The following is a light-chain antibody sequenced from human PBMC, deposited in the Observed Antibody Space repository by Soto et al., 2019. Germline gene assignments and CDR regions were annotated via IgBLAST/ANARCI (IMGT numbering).Light chain of an antibody. J-gene: IGKJ1*01. CDR3: QQYNNWPRT. Sequence: ETVMTQSPATQSVSPGERATLSGRASQSVSSYLAWYQQKPGQAPRLLMYGASTRATGIPARFSGSGSGTEFTLTISSLQSEDFAVYYCQQYNNWPRTFGQGTKVDIK. CDR2: GAS. CDR1: QSVSSY. V-gene: IGKV3-15*01.